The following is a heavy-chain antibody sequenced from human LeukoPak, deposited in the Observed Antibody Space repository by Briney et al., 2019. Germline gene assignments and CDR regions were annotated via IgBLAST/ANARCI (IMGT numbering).Heavy chain of an antibody. CDR3: ARPQEEDGYNYNWAFDY. V-gene: IGHV1-18*01. CDR2: ISGYNGNT. Sequence: ASVKVSCKASGGTFSSYDINWVRQAPGQGLEWMGWISGYNGNTNYAQKLQGRVTMTTDTSTSTAYMELRSLRSDDTAVYYCARPQEEDGYNYNWAFDYWGQGTLVTVSS. CDR1: GGTFSSYD. J-gene: IGHJ4*02. D-gene: IGHD5-24*01.